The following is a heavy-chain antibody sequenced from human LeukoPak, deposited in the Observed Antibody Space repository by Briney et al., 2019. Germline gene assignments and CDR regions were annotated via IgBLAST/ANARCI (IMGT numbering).Heavy chain of an antibody. V-gene: IGHV3-30*18. Sequence: PGGSLRLSCAASGFTFSSYGMPWVRQAPGKGLEWVAVISYDGSNNYYADSVKGRFTISRDNSKNPLYLQMNSLRAEDTAVYYCAKFSSSSWSPGGGSFDYWGQGTLVTVSS. D-gene: IGHD6-13*01. CDR1: GFTFSSYG. CDR2: ISYDGSNN. CDR3: AKFSSSSWSPGGGSFDY. J-gene: IGHJ4*02.